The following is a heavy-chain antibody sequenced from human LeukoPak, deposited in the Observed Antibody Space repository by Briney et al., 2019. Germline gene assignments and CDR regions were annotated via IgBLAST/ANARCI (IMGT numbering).Heavy chain of an antibody. D-gene: IGHD2-21*02. J-gene: IGHJ4*02. Sequence: GGSLRLSCAASGFTFSIYAMSWVRQAPGEGLQWVSAISGSASSTYYADSVKGRFTISRDNSKNTLYLQMNSLRAEDTAVYYCAKVEPFCGGDSYSGFNYWGQGTLVTVSS. CDR3: AKVEPFCGGDSYSGFNY. CDR2: ISGSASST. CDR1: GFTFSIYA. V-gene: IGHV3-23*01.